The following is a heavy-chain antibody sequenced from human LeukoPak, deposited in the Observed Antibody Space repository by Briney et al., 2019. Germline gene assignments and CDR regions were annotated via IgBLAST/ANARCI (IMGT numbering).Heavy chain of an antibody. V-gene: IGHV3-23*01. Sequence: HPGGSLRLSCAASGFTFSSYAMTWVRQAPGKGLQWVSSVSSTGGGTYYADSVKGRFTISRDNSKNTLFLQMNSLRVEDTALYYCAKVLKGGTAAGFDYWGQGTLVTVSS. D-gene: IGHD6-13*01. CDR2: VSSTGGGT. CDR3: AKVLKGGTAAGFDY. J-gene: IGHJ4*02. CDR1: GFTFSSYA.